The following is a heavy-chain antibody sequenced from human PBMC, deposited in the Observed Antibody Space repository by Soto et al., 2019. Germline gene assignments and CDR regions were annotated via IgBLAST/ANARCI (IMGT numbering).Heavy chain of an antibody. CDR3: ASQRQLVYFDY. CDR2: IYYSGST. CDR1: GGSISSYY. D-gene: IGHD6-13*01. Sequence: SETLSLTCTVSGGSISSYYWSWIRQPPGKGLEWIGYIYYSGSTNYNPSLKSRVTISVDTSKNQFSLKLSSVTAADTAVYYCASQRQLVYFDYWGQGTLVTVSS. J-gene: IGHJ4*02. V-gene: IGHV4-59*08.